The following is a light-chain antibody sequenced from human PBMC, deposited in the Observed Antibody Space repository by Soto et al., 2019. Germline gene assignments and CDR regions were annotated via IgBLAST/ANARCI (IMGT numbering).Light chain of an antibody. V-gene: IGLV2-11*01. J-gene: IGLJ1*01. Sequence: HSALTQPRSVSGSPGQSVTISCTGTSSDVGGYNYVSWYQQHPGKAPKVMIYDVSKRPSGVPDRFSGSKSGNTASLTISGLQAEDEADYYCCSYAGSPYVFGTGTKLTVL. CDR2: DVS. CDR3: CSYAGSPYV. CDR1: SSDVGGYNY.